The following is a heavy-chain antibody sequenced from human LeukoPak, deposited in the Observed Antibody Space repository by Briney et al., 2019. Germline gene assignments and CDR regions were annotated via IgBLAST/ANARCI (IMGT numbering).Heavy chain of an antibody. J-gene: IGHJ4*02. D-gene: IGHD3-16*01. Sequence: GASVKVSCKISGYTLTDLSMHWVRQAPEKGLEWMGRFDPEDGEKIYAQRFQGRVTMTEDTSTDTAYMKLSSLRSEDTAVYYCATGPIDMIVDYLHYWGQGTLVTVSS. CDR2: FDPEDGEK. CDR3: ATGPIDMIVDYLHY. CDR1: GYTLTDLS. V-gene: IGHV1-24*01.